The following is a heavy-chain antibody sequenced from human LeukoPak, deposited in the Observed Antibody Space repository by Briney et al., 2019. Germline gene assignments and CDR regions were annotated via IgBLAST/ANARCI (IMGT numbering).Heavy chain of an antibody. Sequence: SETLSLTCTVSGGSVSSGSYYWSWIRQPPGKGLEWIGYIYYSGSTNYNPSLKGRVTISVDTSKNQFSLKLSSVTAADTAVYYCARRRRVGATTFDYWGQGTLVTVSS. CDR3: ARRRRVGATTFDY. V-gene: IGHV4-61*01. D-gene: IGHD1-26*01. CDR2: IYYSGST. J-gene: IGHJ4*02. CDR1: GGSVSSGSYY.